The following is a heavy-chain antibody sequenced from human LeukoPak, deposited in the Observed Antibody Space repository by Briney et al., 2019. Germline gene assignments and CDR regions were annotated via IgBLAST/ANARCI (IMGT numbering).Heavy chain of an antibody. J-gene: IGHJ4*02. CDR2: ISSSGSTI. Sequence: GGSLRLSCAASGFTFSSYEMNWVRQAPGKGLEWVSYISSSGSTIYYADSVKGRFTISRDNAKNSLYLQMNSLRAEDTAVYYCAKGIYSYDSNYFDYWGQGTLVTVSS. CDR3: AKGIYSYDSNYFDY. CDR1: GFTFSSYE. D-gene: IGHD5-18*01. V-gene: IGHV3-48*03.